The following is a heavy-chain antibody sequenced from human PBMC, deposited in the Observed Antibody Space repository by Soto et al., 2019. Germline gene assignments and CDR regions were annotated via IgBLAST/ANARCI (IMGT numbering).Heavy chain of an antibody. CDR3: AREDINESFFDS. Sequence: QVQLQESGPGLVKPSQTLSLTCSVSGGYISSGGNYWSWIRQHPGKGLEWIGFIYYTGRTKYNAALKSRVNISGDMSQNQFSLTLTSVTAADTAVYYCAREDINESFFDSWGPGILVTVSS. J-gene: IGHJ4*02. V-gene: IGHV4-31*03. CDR1: GGYISSGGNY. D-gene: IGHD2-8*01. CDR2: IYYTGRT.